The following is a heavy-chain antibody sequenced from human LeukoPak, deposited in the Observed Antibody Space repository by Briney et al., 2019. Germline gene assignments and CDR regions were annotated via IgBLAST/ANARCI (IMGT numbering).Heavy chain of an antibody. D-gene: IGHD2-2*01. CDR1: GFSVGPYY. J-gene: IGHJ4*02. V-gene: IGHV3-66*01. CDR2: IYSGGST. Sequence: GGSLRLSCVDSGFSVGPYYLSWVRQAPGKGLEWVSVIYSGGSTYFADSVKGRFTISRDISKNAVYLQMNSLRVEDTAVYYCARNLPAADYWGQGTLVTVSS. CDR3: ARNLPAADY.